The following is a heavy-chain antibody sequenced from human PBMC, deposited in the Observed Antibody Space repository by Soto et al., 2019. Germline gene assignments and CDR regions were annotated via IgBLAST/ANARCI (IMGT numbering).Heavy chain of an antibody. V-gene: IGHV1-2*02. Sequence: QVQLVQSGAEVKKPGASVKVSCKTSGYIFTGYYIHWVRQAPGLGLEWMGSSNPISGVTNYAQKFQGRVTMTRDTSISTVYMELTRLRPDDTAVYYCARTTTFRSFQAFDYWGQGALVTVSS. CDR2: SNPISGVT. CDR3: ARTTTFRSFQAFDY. J-gene: IGHJ4*02. CDR1: GYIFTGYY. D-gene: IGHD4-4*01.